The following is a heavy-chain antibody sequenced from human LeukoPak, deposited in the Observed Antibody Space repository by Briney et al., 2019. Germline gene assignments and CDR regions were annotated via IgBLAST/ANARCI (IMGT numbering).Heavy chain of an antibody. V-gene: IGHV1-46*01. Sequence: ASVKVSCKASGYTFTSYYMHWVRQAPGQGLEWMGIINPSGGSTSYAQKFQGRVTMTRDMSTSTVYTELSSLRSEDTAVYYCARSSLRLLDIVVVPAAISGSHWFDPWGQGTLVTVSS. CDR2: INPSGGST. CDR1: GYTFTSYY. D-gene: IGHD2-2*02. CDR3: ARSSLRLLDIVVVPAAISGSHWFDP. J-gene: IGHJ5*02.